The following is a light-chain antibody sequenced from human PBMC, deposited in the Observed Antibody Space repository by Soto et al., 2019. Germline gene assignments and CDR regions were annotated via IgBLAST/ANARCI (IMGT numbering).Light chain of an antibody. J-gene: IGLJ2*01. V-gene: IGLV4-69*01. Sequence: QLVLTQSPSASASLGASVKLTCTLSSGHSSYAIAWHQQQPEKGPRYLMKLRSDGSHSKGDGIPDRFSGSSSGAERYLTISSLQADDAADYDSQTWETGARLVCGGGTKFTVL. CDR2: LRSDGSH. CDR3: QTWETGARLV. CDR1: SGHSSYA.